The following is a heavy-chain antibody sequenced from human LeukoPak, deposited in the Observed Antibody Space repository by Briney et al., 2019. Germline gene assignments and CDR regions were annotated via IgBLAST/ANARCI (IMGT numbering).Heavy chain of an antibody. Sequence: ASVKVSCKASGYTFTGYYMHWVRQAPGQGLEWLGWINPNSGGTNYAQKFQGRVTMTRDTSISTAYMELSRLRSDDTAVYYCARDVTSGSYVWGYWGQGTLVTVSS. CDR3: ARDVTSGSYVWGY. J-gene: IGHJ4*02. V-gene: IGHV1-2*02. D-gene: IGHD1-26*01. CDR2: INPNSGGT. CDR1: GYTFTGYY.